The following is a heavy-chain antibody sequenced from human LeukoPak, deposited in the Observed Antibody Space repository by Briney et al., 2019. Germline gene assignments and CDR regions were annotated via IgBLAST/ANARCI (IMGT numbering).Heavy chain of an antibody. CDR1: GFTFSTYW. D-gene: IGHD2-15*01. Sequence: GGSLRLSCAASGFTFSTYWMHWVRHAPGKGLEWVSRISVDGRTTTYADSVKGRFTISRDNAKNTLFLQMNSLGAEDTAVYYCARAWSKTYDAFDVWGQGTMVTVSS. J-gene: IGHJ3*01. V-gene: IGHV3-74*01. CDR2: ISVDGRTT. CDR3: ARAWSKTYDAFDV.